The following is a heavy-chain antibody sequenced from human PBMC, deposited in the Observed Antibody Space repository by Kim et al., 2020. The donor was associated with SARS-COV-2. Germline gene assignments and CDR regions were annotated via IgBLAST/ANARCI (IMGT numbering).Heavy chain of an antibody. J-gene: IGHJ4*02. CDR3: ARHGDNWGRYFAY. V-gene: IGHV4-4*06. D-gene: IGHD1-1*01. Sequence: YNPSLKSRVIMSVDMPKNLFSLELTSVTAADTAIYFCARHGDNWGRYFAYWGQGTLVTVSS.